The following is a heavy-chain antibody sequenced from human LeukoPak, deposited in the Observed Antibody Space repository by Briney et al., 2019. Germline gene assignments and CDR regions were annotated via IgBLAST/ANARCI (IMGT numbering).Heavy chain of an antibody. Sequence: GGSLRLSCAASGFTVSSNYMSWVRQAPGKGLEWVSVIYSGGSTYYADSVKGRFTISRDNSKNPLYLQMNSLRAEDTAVYYCARARPRLNFEFDYWGQGTLVTVSS. CDR3: ARARPRLNFEFDY. CDR1: GFTVSSNY. V-gene: IGHV3-66*01. CDR2: IYSGGST. J-gene: IGHJ4*02. D-gene: IGHD1-7*01.